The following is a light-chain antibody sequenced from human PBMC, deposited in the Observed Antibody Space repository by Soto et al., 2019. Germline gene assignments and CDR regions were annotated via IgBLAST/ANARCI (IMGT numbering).Light chain of an antibody. V-gene: IGLV1-47*01. CDR3: ASWDDSLSGVV. CDR2: KTS. Sequence: QSVLTQPPSASGTPGQRVTISCSGSSSNIGSNYVYWYQQLPGTAPKLLIYKTSQRPSGVPDRFSGSKSGTSASLAISGLRAEDEADYYCASWDDSLSGVVFGGGPKVTVL. CDR1: SSNIGSNY. J-gene: IGLJ2*01.